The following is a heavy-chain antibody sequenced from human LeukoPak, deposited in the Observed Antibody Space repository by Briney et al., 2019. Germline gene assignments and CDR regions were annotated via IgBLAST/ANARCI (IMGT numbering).Heavy chain of an antibody. CDR2: ISGSGVST. V-gene: IGHV3-23*01. CDR1: GFTFSNYA. Sequence: GGSLGLSCAASGFTFSNYAMSWVRQAPGKGLEWVSTISGSGVSTYYADSVKGRFTISRDNSKNTLYLQMNSLRAEDTAVYYCAKGGSFSHFDPWGQGTLVTDSS. CDR3: AKGGSFSHFDP. J-gene: IGHJ5*02.